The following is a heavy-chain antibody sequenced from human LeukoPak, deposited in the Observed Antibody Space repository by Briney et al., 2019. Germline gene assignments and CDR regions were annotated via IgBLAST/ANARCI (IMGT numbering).Heavy chain of an antibody. V-gene: IGHV3-23*01. J-gene: IGHJ4*02. CDR2: ISGIGDTT. D-gene: IGHD3-10*01. CDR1: GFIFSSYA. CDR3: AKAGSISNFDY. Sequence: GGSLRLSCAASGFIFSSYAMGWVRQAPGKGLEWVSAISGIGDTTHYADSVKGRFTISRDNSKNTLYLQMNSLRAEDTAVYYCAKAGSISNFDYWGQGTLVTVSS.